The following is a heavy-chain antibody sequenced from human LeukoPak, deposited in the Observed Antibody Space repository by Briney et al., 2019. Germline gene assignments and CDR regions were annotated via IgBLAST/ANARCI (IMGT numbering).Heavy chain of an antibody. V-gene: IGHV1-46*01. CDR1: GYIFTTYF. CDR3: APVWTTGATADN. CDR2: INPRGGST. Sequence: ASVKVSCKASGYIFTTYFMHWLRQAPGQGPEWMGIINPRGGSTDYAQKFQDRITITNDNSTRTVYMELKSLTSEDTAVYFCAPVWTTGATADNWGKGNLVSVSS. D-gene: IGHD3/OR15-3a*01. J-gene: IGHJ4*02.